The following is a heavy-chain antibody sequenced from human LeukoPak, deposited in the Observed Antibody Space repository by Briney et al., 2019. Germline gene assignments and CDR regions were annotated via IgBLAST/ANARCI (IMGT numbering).Heavy chain of an antibody. D-gene: IGHD6-19*01. CDR3: TRRYGGHSGWAGYHDS. J-gene: IGHJ4*02. V-gene: IGHV3-64*01. Sequence: GGSLRLSCVASGFSFSAYIMHWVRQAPGKGLEYVSAIRSDGSSTFYPNSVKGRFTISRDNSKSTLYLQMGSLRAKDTAVYYCTRRYGGHSGWAGYHDSWGQGTLVTVSS. CDR2: IRSDGSST. CDR1: GFSFSAYI.